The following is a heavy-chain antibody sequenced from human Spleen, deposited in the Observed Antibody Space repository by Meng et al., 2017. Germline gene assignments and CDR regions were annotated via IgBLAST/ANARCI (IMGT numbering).Heavy chain of an antibody. Sequence: GESLKISCAASGFTFSNYAMHWVRQAPGKGLEWVAVISHDGSNKYYADSVKGRFTISRDNSKNTLYLQMNSLRGDDTTVFYCARDYYGSGNYFPRFDYWGQGTLVTVSS. CDR3: ARDYYGSGNYFPRFDY. CDR2: ISHDGSNK. V-gene: IGHV3-30*01. D-gene: IGHD3-10*01. CDR1: GFTFSNYA. J-gene: IGHJ4*02.